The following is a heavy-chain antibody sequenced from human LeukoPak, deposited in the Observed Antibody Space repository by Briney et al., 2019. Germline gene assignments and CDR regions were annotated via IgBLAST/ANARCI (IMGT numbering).Heavy chain of an antibody. J-gene: IGHJ3*02. CDR1: GFTFSSYG. D-gene: IGHD4-23*01. Sequence: GGSLRLSCAASGFTFSSYGMHWVRQAPGKGLEWVAVISYDGSKKYYADSVKGRFTISRDNSKNTLYLQMNSLRAEDTAVYYCANTVSSYGGAFDIWGQGTMVTVSS. CDR2: ISYDGSKK. CDR3: ANTVSSYGGAFDI. V-gene: IGHV3-30*18.